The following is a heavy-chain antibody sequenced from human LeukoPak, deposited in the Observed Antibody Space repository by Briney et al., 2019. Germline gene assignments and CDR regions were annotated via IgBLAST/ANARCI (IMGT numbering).Heavy chain of an antibody. J-gene: IGHJ3*02. CDR1: GFTFSSYE. D-gene: IGHD5-12*01. CDR2: ISSSGSTI. V-gene: IGHV3-48*03. Sequence: GGSLRLSCAASGFTFSSYEMNWVRQAPGKGLEWVSYISSSGSTIYYADSVKGRFTISRDNAKNSLYLQMNSLRAEATAVYYCASFLLGYSGYDYAFDIWGQGTMVTVSS. CDR3: ASFLLGYSGYDYAFDI.